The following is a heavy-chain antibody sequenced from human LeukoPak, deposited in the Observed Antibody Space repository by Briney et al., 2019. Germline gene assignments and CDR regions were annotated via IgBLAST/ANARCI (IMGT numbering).Heavy chain of an antibody. J-gene: IGHJ4*02. CDR3: AKRGRDQLLCYSDY. V-gene: IGHV3-23*01. CDR1: GFTFSDYY. D-gene: IGHD2-2*01. CDR2: ITGRGGST. Sequence: GGSLRLSCAASGFTFSDYYMSWIRQAPGKGLEWVSDITGRGGSTDYADSVKGRFTISRDNSKNTLYLQMNSLRAEDTAVYYCAKRGRDQLLCYSDYWGQGTLVTVSS.